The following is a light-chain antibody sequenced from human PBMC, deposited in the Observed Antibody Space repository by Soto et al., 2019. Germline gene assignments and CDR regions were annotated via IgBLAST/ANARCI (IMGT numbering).Light chain of an antibody. Sequence: EIVMTQSPATLSVSPGERATLSCRASQSVSSNLAWYQQKPGQAPRLVIYGASTRATGIPARLSGSGSGTEFTLTISSLQSEDFAVYYCQQYNNWPPLTFGPGTKVDIK. CDR3: QQYNNWPPLT. V-gene: IGKV3-15*01. J-gene: IGKJ3*01. CDR2: GAS. CDR1: QSVSSN.